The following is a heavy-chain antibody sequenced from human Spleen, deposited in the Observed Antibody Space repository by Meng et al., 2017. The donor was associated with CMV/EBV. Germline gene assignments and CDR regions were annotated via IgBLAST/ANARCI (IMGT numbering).Heavy chain of an antibody. J-gene: IGHJ6*01. D-gene: IGHD2-15*01. CDR2: ISSGSSYA. Sequence: GGSLRLSCVGSGFTFSSYTMIWVRQSPGKGLEWVSSISSGSSYAFYIDSLKGRFTISRDNVKNSVYLQMNSLRAEDTAMYYCGRVLEDVVVVVPNYYYGMDVWGQGTTVTVSS. CDR1: GFTFSSYT. CDR3: GRVLEDVVVVVPNYYYGMDV. V-gene: IGHV3-21*06.